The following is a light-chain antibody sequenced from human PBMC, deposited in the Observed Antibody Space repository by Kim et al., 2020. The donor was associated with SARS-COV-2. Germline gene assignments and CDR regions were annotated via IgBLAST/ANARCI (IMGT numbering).Light chain of an antibody. CDR3: QQYDNLPRYS. CDR1: QDISNY. J-gene: IGKJ2*03. Sequence: ASVGDRVTITCPASQDISNYLNWYQQKPGKAPKLLIYDASNLETGVPSRFSGSGSGTDFTFTISSLQPEDIATYYCQQYDNLPRYSFGQGTKLEI. V-gene: IGKV1-33*01. CDR2: DAS.